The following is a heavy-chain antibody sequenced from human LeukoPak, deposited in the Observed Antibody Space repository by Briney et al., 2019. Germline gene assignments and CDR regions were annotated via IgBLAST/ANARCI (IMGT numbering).Heavy chain of an antibody. J-gene: IGHJ3*02. CDR1: GFTFSSYS. Sequence: GGSLRLSCAASGFTFSSYSMNWVRQAPGKGLEWVSSISSSSSYIYYADSVKGRFTISRDNAKNSLYLQMNSLRAEDTAVYYCARDWGVDYGSWSYAFDIWGQGTMVTVSS. CDR3: ARDWGVDYGSWSYAFDI. D-gene: IGHD3-10*01. CDR2: ISSSSSYI. V-gene: IGHV3-21*01.